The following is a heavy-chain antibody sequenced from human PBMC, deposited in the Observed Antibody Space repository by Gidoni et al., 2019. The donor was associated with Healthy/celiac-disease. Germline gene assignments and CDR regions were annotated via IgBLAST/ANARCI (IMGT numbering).Heavy chain of an antibody. Sequence: EVQLLASGGGLVQPGGSLRLSCSASGFTFSSYAMSWVRQAPGKGRGWVSAISGSGGSTYYADSVKGRFTISRDNSKNTLYLQMNSLRAEDTAVYYCAKVMDPLGGLDYWGQGTLVTVSS. V-gene: IGHV3-23*01. CDR1: GFTFSSYA. D-gene: IGHD2-2*03. J-gene: IGHJ4*02. CDR2: ISGSGGST. CDR3: AKVMDPLGGLDY.